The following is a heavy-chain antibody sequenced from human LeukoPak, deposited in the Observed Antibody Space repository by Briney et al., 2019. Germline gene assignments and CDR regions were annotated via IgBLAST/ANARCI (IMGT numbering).Heavy chain of an antibody. CDR2: INPNSGGT. Sequence: ASVKVSCKASGYTFTGYYMHWVRQAPGQGLEWMGWINPNSGGTNYAQKFQGRVTMTRDTSISTAYMELSRLRSEDTAVYYCARGFSYSSSWYTVPYYYYGMDVWGQGTTVTVSS. CDR1: GYTFTGYY. V-gene: IGHV1-2*02. D-gene: IGHD6-13*01. J-gene: IGHJ6*02. CDR3: ARGFSYSSSWYTVPYYYYGMDV.